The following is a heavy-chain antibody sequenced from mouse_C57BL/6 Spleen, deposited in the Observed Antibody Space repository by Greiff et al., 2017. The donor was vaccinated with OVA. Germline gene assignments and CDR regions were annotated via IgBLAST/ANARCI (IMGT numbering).Heavy chain of an antibody. CDR1: GYTFTSYW. Sequence: QVQLQQPGAELVKPGASVKLSCKASGYTFTSYWMHWVKQRPGQGLEWIGMIHPNSGSTNYNEKFKSKATLTVDKSSSTAYMQLSSLTSEDSAVYYCARADYYEYDESHWYFDVWGTGTTVTVSS. V-gene: IGHV1-64*01. J-gene: IGHJ1*03. CDR2: IHPNSGST. CDR3: ARADYYEYDESHWYFDV. D-gene: IGHD2-4*01.